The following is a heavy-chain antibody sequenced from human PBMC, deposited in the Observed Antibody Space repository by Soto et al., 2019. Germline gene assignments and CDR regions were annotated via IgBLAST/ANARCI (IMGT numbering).Heavy chain of an antibody. D-gene: IGHD3-10*01. V-gene: IGHV4-31*03. CDR3: ARAITLVRGVILPVGSFDY. J-gene: IGHJ4*02. CDR2: IYYSGIT. Sequence: QVQLQESGPGLVKPSQTLSLTCTVSGGSISSGGYYWSWIRQHPGKGLEWIGYIYYSGITYYNPSLKSRVTTSVDTSKNQFSLKLCSVTAADTDVYYCARAITLVRGVILPVGSFDYWGQGTLVTVSS. CDR1: GGSISSGGYY.